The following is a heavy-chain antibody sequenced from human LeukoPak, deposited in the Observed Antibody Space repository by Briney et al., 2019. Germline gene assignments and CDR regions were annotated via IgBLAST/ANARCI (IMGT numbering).Heavy chain of an antibody. V-gene: IGHV3-7*01. D-gene: IGHD1-26*01. Sequence: GGSLSLSCAASGFTFSSYWMTWVRQAPGKGLEWVANIKEDGSEKYYVDSVKGRFTISRDNAKNSLYLQMNSLRAEDTAVYYCASGSYRDCWGQGTLVTVSS. CDR1: GFTFSSYW. CDR2: IKEDGSEK. CDR3: ASGSYRDC. J-gene: IGHJ4*02.